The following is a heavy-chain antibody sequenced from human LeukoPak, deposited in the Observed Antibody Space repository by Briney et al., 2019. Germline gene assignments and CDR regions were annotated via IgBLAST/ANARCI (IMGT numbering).Heavy chain of an antibody. CDR3: ARVLGSYAFDY. D-gene: IGHD1-26*01. J-gene: IGHJ4*02. CDR1: GFTFSDYY. CDR2: ISSGGSDT. V-gene: IGHV3-11*06. Sequence: GGSLRLSCAASGFTFSDYYMSWIRQAPGKGLEWVSYISSGGSDTNYADSVKGRFTISRDNTKNSLYLQMNSLRAEDTAVYYCARVLGSYAFDYWGQGILVAVSS.